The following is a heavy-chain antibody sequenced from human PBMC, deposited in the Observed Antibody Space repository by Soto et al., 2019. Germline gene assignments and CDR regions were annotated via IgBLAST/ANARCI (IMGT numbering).Heavy chain of an antibody. J-gene: IGHJ4*02. Sequence: EVHLVESGGDLVKPGGCLRLSCVTSGITFTNAWMSWVRQAPGKGLEWVGRIKNKADGGAADYAAPVRGRFTISRDDSKSTLYLQMNSLEAEDTAVYYCTTDPGDYEDFWGRGTLVTVSS. CDR3: TTDPGDYEDF. CDR1: GITFTNAW. D-gene: IGHD4-17*01. CDR2: IKNKADGGAA. V-gene: IGHV3-15*01.